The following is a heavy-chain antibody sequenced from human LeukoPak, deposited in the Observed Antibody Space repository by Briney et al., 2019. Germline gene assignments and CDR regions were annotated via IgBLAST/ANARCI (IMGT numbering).Heavy chain of an antibody. D-gene: IGHD2-2*01. CDR2: INHSGST. J-gene: IGHJ4*02. V-gene: IGHV4-34*01. CDR3: ARKRVGCSSTSCYFGYFDY. CDR1: GGSFSGYY. Sequence: PSETLSLTCAVYGGSFSGYYWSWLRQPPGKGLEWIGEINHSGSTNYNPSLKSRVTISVDTSKNQFSLKLSSVTAADTAVYYCARKRVGCSSTSCYFGYFDYWGQGTLVTVSS.